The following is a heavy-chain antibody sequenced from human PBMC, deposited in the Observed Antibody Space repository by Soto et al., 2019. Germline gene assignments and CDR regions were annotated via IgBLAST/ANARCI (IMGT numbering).Heavy chain of an antibody. V-gene: IGHV4-59*12. Sequence: PSETLSLTCTVSGGSISNYYWTWIRQPPGKGLEWIGYISYSGSTNYNPSLKSRVTISLDTPNNQFSLKLRSVTAADTAVYYCARDYDGFDYWGPGILVTVSS. J-gene: IGHJ4*02. CDR3: ARDYDGFDY. CDR2: ISYSGST. CDR1: GGSISNYY. D-gene: IGHD3-16*01.